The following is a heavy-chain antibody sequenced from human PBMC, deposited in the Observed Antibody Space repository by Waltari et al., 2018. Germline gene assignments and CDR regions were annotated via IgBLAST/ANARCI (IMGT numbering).Heavy chain of an antibody. CDR2: IYHSGST. J-gene: IGHJ6*02. CDR3: ARVGGYCSGGSCRRDYYYYYGMDV. V-gene: IGHV4-4*02. CDR1: GGSISSSNW. Sequence: QVQLQESGPGLVKPSGTLSLTCAVSGGSISSSNWWSWVRQPPGKGLEWIGEIYHSGSTNYNPSLKSRVTISVDKSKNQFSLKLSSVTAADTAVYYCARVGGYCSGGSCRRDYYYYYGMDVWGQGTTVTVSS. D-gene: IGHD2-15*01.